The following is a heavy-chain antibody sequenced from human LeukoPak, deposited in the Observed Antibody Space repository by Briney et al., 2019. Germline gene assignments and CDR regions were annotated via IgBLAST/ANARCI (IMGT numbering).Heavy chain of an antibody. CDR1: GGSFSGYY. CDR2: INHSRST. V-gene: IGHV4-34*01. Sequence: SETLSLTCAVYGGSFSGYYGSWVRQPPGKGGEWVGEINHSRSTNYNPPLKSRVTISVDTSKNQFSLKLSSVTAADTAVYYCARAAGLSLGYCSGGSCYRRECDYWGQGTLVTVSS. CDR3: ARAAGLSLGYCSGGSCYRRECDY. D-gene: IGHD2-15*01. J-gene: IGHJ4*02.